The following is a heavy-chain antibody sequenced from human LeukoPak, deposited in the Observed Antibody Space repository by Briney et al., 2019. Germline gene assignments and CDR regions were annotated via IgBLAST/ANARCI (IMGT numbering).Heavy chain of an antibody. Sequence: GGSLRLSCAASGFAFSSYAMSWVRQAPGKGLEWVSAISGSGGSTYYADSVKGRFTISRDNSKNTLYLQMNSLRAEDTAVYYCAKGDIYGGNSGDYFQHWGQGTLVTVSS. CDR2: ISGSGGST. CDR1: GFAFSSYA. CDR3: AKGDIYGGNSGDYFQH. D-gene: IGHD4-23*01. V-gene: IGHV3-23*01. J-gene: IGHJ1*01.